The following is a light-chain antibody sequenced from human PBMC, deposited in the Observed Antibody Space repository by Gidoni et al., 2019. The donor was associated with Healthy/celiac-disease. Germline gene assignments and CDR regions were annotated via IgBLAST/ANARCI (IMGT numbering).Light chain of an antibody. Sequence: DIHMTQSPSTLSASVGDRVTITCRASQSISSWLAWYQQKPGKAPKLLIYKASSLESGVTSRFSGSGSGTEFTLTISSLQPDDFATYYCQQYNSYGVAFGQGTKLEIK. CDR2: KAS. V-gene: IGKV1-5*03. J-gene: IGKJ2*01. CDR1: QSISSW. CDR3: QQYNSYGVA.